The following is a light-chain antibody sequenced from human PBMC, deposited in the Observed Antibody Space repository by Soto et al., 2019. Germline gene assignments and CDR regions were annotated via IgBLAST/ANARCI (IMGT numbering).Light chain of an antibody. V-gene: IGLV2-11*01. CDR3: SSYTSSSTVV. J-gene: IGLJ2*01. CDR2: HVA. CDR1: SSDVGGYEY. Sequence: QSALTQPRSVSGSPGQSVTISCSGTSSDVGGYEYVSWYQQHPGKAPTLIIYHVAQRPSGVPDRFSASKSGTTASLTISGLQAEDEAEYYCSSYTSSSTVVFGGGTKLTVL.